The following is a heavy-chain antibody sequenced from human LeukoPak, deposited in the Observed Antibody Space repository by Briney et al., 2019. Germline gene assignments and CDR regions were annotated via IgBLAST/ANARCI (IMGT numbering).Heavy chain of an antibody. Sequence: GGSLRLSCAASGFTFSSYGMHWVRQAPGKGLEWVAVIWYDGSNKYYADSVKGRFTISRDNSKNTLYLQMNSLRAEDTAVYYCARADDNWNLFDYCGQGTLVTVSS. CDR3: ARADDNWNLFDY. CDR1: GFTFSSYG. D-gene: IGHD1-20*01. V-gene: IGHV3-33*01. J-gene: IGHJ4*02. CDR2: IWYDGSNK.